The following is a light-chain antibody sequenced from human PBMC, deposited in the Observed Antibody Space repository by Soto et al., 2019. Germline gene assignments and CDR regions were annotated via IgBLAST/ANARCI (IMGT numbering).Light chain of an antibody. CDR3: SSLRSGSTRV. J-gene: IGLJ1*01. CDR2: EVT. CDR1: SSDVGGYDY. Sequence: QSALTQPASVSGSPGQSIAISCTDTSSDVGGYDYVSWYQQHPDKAPKLIVYEVTHRPSGVSSRFSGSKSGNTASLTISGLQAEDEADYYCSSLRSGSTRVFGTGTKLTVL. V-gene: IGLV2-14*01.